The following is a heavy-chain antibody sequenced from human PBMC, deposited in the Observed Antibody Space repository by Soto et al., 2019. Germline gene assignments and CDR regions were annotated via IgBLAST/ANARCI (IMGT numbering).Heavy chain of an antibody. CDR2: ISGSGGST. V-gene: IGHV3-23*01. Sequence: GGSLRLSCAASGFTFSSYAMSWVRQAPGKGLEWVSAISGSGGSTYYADSVKGRFTISRDNSKNTLFLQMNSLRAEDTAVYYCAKDLTTMVRGVRPPYGMDVWGQGTTVTVSS. CDR3: AKDLTTMVRGVRPPYGMDV. CDR1: GFTFSSYA. J-gene: IGHJ6*02. D-gene: IGHD3-10*01.